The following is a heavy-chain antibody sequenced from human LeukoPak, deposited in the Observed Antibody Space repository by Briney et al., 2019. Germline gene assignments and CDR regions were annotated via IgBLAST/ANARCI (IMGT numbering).Heavy chain of an antibody. D-gene: IGHD1-7*01. V-gene: IGHV1-8*01. CDR2: MNPNSGNT. CDR1: GYTFTSYD. CDR3: AREVSITGTTYPPAYYYYMDV. Sequence: ASVKVSCKASGYTFTSYDINWVRQATGQGLEWMGWMNPNSGNTGYAQKFQGRVTMTRDTSTSTVYMELSSLRSEDTAVYYCAREVSITGTTYPPAYYYYMDVWGKGTTVTVSS. J-gene: IGHJ6*03.